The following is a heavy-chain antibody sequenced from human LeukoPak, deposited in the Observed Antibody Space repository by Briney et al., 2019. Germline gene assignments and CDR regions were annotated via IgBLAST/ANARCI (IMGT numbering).Heavy chain of an antibody. V-gene: IGHV1-3*01. CDR2: INAGNGNT. Sequence: ASVKVSCKASGYTFTSYAMHWVRQAPGQRLEWMGWINAGNGNTKYSQKFQGRVTITRDTSASTAYMELSSLRSEDTAVYYCVLQAAAGINAFDIWGQGTMVTVSS. D-gene: IGHD6-13*01. J-gene: IGHJ3*02. CDR3: VLQAAAGINAFDI. CDR1: GYTFTSYA.